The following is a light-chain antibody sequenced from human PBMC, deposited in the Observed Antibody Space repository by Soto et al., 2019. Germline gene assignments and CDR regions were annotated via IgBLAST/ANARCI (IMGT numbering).Light chain of an antibody. V-gene: IGKV2-30*02. Sequence: DVVMTQSPLSLPVSLGQPASISCRSSQSLVHSDGIAYLNWFHQRPGRSPRRLIYKVSNRDSGVPARFSGSGSGNDFTLKISRVEAEDVGSYYCMQGTHWPITFGHGTRLEIK. CDR1: QSLVHSDGIAY. CDR3: MQGTHWPIT. J-gene: IGKJ5*01. CDR2: KVS.